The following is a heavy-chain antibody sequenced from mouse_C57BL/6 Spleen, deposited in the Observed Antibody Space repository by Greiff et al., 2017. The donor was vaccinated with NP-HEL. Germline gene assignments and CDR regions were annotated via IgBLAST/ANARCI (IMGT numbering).Heavy chain of an antibody. V-gene: IGHV1-64*01. CDR3: ARSRDGNRAWFAY. J-gene: IGHJ3*01. CDR1: GYTFTSYW. Sequence: QVQLQQPGAELVKPGASVKLSCKASGYTFTSYWMHWVKQRPGQGLEWIGMIHPNSGSTNYNEKFKSKATLTVDKSSSTAYMQLISLTSEDSAVYYCARSRDGNRAWFAYWGQGTLVTVSA. CDR2: IHPNSGST. D-gene: IGHD2-1*01.